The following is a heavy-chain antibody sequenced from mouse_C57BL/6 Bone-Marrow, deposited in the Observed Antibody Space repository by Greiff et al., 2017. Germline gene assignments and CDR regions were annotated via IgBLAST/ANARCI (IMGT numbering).Heavy chain of an antibody. CDR1: GYTFTSYG. Sequence: VKLVESGAELARPGASVKLSCKASGYTFTSYGISWVKQRTGQGLEWIGEIYPRSGNTYYNEKFKGKATLTAYKSYSTAYMELRSLTSEDSAVYFCARWSMDYVAYWGQGTLVTVSA. CDR3: ARWSMDYVAY. V-gene: IGHV1-81*01. D-gene: IGHD2-10*02. J-gene: IGHJ3*01. CDR2: IYPRSGNT.